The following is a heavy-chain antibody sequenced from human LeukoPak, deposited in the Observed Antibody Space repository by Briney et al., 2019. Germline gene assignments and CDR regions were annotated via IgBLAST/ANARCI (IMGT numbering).Heavy chain of an antibody. CDR3: ARQSRDGSKTRGYYFDY. D-gene: IGHD3-10*01. V-gene: IGHV5-51*01. CDR1: GYSFTSYW. CDR2: INPADSDT. Sequence: GTSLQISCQGSGYSFTSYWIAWVRQLPGKGLEWMGIINPADSDTTYSPSFQGQVTISVDKSISTVYLQWSSLKASDTAMYYCARQSRDGSKTRGYYFDYWGQGTLVTVSS. J-gene: IGHJ4*02.